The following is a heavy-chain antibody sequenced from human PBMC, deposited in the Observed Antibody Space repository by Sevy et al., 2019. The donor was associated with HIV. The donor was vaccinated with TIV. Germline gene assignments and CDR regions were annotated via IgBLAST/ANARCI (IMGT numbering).Heavy chain of an antibody. CDR1: GFTFNIYS. Sequence: GGSLRLSCAASGFTFNIYSMTWVRQAPGKGLGWVANIRPDGSDKYYVDSVKGRFTISRDNAKNSLYLQMNSLRADETAMYYCARGVGLDCWGQGALVTVSS. V-gene: IGHV3-7*01. CDR2: IRPDGSDK. CDR3: ARGVGLDC. J-gene: IGHJ4*02. D-gene: IGHD1-26*01.